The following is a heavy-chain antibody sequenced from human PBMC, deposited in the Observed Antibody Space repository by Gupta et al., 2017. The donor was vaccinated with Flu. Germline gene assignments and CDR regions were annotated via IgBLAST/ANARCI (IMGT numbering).Heavy chain of an antibody. J-gene: IGHJ4*02. CDR1: GFTFSNAW. D-gene: IGHD4-17*01. V-gene: IGHV3-15*01. CDR3: TTDLDESDYGDYVRDY. Sequence: EVQLVESGGGLVKPGGSLRLSCAASGFTFSNAWMSWVRQAPGKGLEWVGRIKSKTDGGTTDYAAPVKGRFTISRDDSKNTLYLQMNSLKTEDTAVYYCTTDLDESDYGDYVRDYWGQGTLVTVSS. CDR2: IKSKTDGGTT.